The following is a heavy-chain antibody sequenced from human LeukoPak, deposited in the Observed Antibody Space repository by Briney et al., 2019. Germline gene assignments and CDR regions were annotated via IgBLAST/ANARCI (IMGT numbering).Heavy chain of an antibody. CDR3: ARDRSPYTTSAYYLDY. CDR2: ISGRTGTM. Sequence: GGSLRLSCAASGFTFSSYSMNWVRQAPGKGLEWISYISGRTGTMYYADSVQGRFTISRDNAKNSLYLQLNSLRDEDTAVNYCARDRSPYTTSAYYLDYWGQGTLVTVSS. J-gene: IGHJ4*02. V-gene: IGHV3-48*02. D-gene: IGHD3-22*01. CDR1: GFTFSSYS.